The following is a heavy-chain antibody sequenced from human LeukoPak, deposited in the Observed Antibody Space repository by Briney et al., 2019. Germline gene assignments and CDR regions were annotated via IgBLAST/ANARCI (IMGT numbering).Heavy chain of an antibody. Sequence: GASVKVSCKASGYTFTSYGISWVRQAPGQGLEWMGRIIPILGIANYAQKFQGRVTITADKSTSTAYMELSSLRSEDTAVYYCARSPRRAEPPIVGATTSDAFDIWGQGTMVTVSS. CDR1: GYTFTSYG. CDR3: ARSPRRAEPPIVGATTSDAFDI. CDR2: IIPILGIA. D-gene: IGHD1-26*01. J-gene: IGHJ3*02. V-gene: IGHV1-69*04.